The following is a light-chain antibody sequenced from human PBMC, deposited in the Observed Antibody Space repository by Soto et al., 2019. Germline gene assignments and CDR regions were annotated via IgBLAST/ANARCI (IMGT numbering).Light chain of an antibody. Sequence: QSVLTQPASVSGTPGQSITISCTGSNSDVGIYDFVSWYQHHPGRAPKLIVSEVSHRPSGVSNRFSGSKSGNTASLTISGLRSEDEADYYCISYTSDDVRYVFGTGTRSPS. CDR1: NSDVGIYDF. J-gene: IGLJ1*01. CDR2: EVS. CDR3: ISYTSDDVRYV. V-gene: IGLV2-14*01.